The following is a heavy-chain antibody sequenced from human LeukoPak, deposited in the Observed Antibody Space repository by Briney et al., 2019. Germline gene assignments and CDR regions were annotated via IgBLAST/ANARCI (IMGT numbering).Heavy chain of an antibody. V-gene: IGHV4-31*03. D-gene: IGHD6-13*01. CDR3: ARDSSSRYYYYGMDV. CDR1: GGSISSGGYY. Sequence: SQTLSLTCTVSGGSISSGGYYWSWIRQHPGKGLEWIGYIYYSGSTYYNPSLKSRVTIPVDTSKNQFSLKLSSVTAADTAVYYCARDSSSRYYYYGMDVWGQGTTVTVSS. CDR2: IYYSGST. J-gene: IGHJ6*02.